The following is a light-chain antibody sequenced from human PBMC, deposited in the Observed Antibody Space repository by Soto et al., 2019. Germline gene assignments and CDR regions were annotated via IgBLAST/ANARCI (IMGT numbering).Light chain of an antibody. CDR2: EVT. V-gene: IGLV2-14*01. J-gene: IGLJ2*01. CDR1: SSDIGTYDY. Sequence: QSVLTQPASVSGSPGQSITISCTGTSSDIGTYDYVSWYQHHPGKAPKLMIYEVTNRPSGVSDRFSGSKSGNTASLTISGLQAEDEADYYCQSYDTTNVVFGGGTKLTVL. CDR3: QSYDTTNVV.